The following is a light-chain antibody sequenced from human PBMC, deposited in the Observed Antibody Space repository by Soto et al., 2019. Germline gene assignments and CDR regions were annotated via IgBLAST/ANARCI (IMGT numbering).Light chain of an antibody. CDR1: QSISTN. CDR2: HAS. CDR3: LHYDSWPPFT. J-gene: IGKJ2*01. Sequence: EMVMTQSPATLSVSPGDRATLSCRASQSISTNLAWYQQQPGQAPRLLIYHASTRVTGIPARFSGSGAGTEFTLIICSLQSEDFAVYYCLHYDSWPPFTLGQGTKLEIK. V-gene: IGKV3-15*01.